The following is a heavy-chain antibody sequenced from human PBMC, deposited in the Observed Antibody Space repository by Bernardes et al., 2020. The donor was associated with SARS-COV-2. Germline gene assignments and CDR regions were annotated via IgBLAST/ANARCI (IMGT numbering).Heavy chain of an antibody. CDR2: ISDDGTTT. CDR3: GKRAVTGSRWYFDL. D-gene: IGHD6-19*01. V-gene: IGHV3-74*03. Sequence: GGSLRLSCEASGFNLSDYCMHWVRKVPGKGLVWVSRISDDGTTTTYADSVKGRFTVSRDKAKNTLYLQMNNLRVEDTAVYYCGKRAVTGSRWYFDLWGRGTLVTVSS. J-gene: IGHJ2*01. CDR1: GFNLSDYC.